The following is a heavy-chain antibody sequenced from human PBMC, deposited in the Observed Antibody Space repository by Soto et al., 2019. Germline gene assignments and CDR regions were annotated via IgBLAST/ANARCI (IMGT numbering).Heavy chain of an antibody. J-gene: IGHJ4*02. Sequence: SETLSLTCTVSGGSMSRHYWTWLRQPPGKGLEWIGYISYSGSTYYNPSLKSRVTISADTSRNQFSLKLSSVIAADTAVYYCARADPDASVGYWGQGTLVTVSS. CDR1: GGSMSRHY. CDR2: ISYSGST. D-gene: IGHD3-16*01. CDR3: ARADPDASVGY. V-gene: IGHV4-59*11.